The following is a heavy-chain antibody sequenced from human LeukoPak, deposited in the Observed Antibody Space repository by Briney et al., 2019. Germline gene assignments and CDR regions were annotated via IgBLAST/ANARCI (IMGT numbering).Heavy chain of an antibody. D-gene: IGHD2/OR15-2a*01. CDR2: IYYSGST. CDR1: GGSISSYY. J-gene: IGHJ6*03. Sequence: SETLSLTCTVSGGSISSYYWSWIRQPPGKGLEWIGYIYYSGSTNYNPSLKSRVTISVDTSKNQFSLKLSSVTAADTAVYYCARVDSTVYYYYMDVWGKGTTVTVSS. V-gene: IGHV4-59*01. CDR3: ARVDSTVYYYYMDV.